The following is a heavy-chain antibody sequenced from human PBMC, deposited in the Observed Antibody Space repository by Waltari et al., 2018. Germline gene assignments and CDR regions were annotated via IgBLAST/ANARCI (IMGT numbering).Heavy chain of an antibody. CDR2: ISSSSNI. Sequence: EVQLVESGGGLVQPGGSLRLSCAASGFTFSTYSMNCVREGPGMGLEWVSYISSSSNIYYADSVNDRFTISRDNAKNSLYRQMNSLRAEDTAVYYCARKQLAPDYYGMDVWGQGTTVTVSS. CDR1: GFTFSTYS. J-gene: IGHJ6*02. V-gene: IGHV3-48*01. D-gene: IGHD6-6*01. CDR3: ARKQLAPDYYGMDV.